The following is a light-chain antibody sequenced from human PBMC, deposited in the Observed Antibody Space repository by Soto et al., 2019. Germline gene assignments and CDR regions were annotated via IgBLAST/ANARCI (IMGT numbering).Light chain of an antibody. Sequence: DIQMTQSPSFPCASVGARLAITSRASQSISSYLNWYQQKPGKAPKLLIYAASSLQSGVPSRFSGSGSGTDFTLTISSLQPEDFATYYCQQSYSTPITFGQGTLLEIK. CDR3: QQSYSTPIT. J-gene: IGKJ5*01. CDR2: AAS. CDR1: QSISSY. V-gene: IGKV1-39*01.